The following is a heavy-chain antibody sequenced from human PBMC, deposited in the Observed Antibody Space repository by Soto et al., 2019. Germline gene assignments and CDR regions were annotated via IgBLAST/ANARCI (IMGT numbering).Heavy chain of an antibody. CDR1: GGTFSSYA. D-gene: IGHD3-22*01. CDR2: IIPIFGTA. J-gene: IGHJ4*02. V-gene: IGHV1-69*13. CDR3: ARVIYYDSSGYQNRPKEYYFDY. Sequence: SVKVSCKASGGTFSSYAISWVRQAPGQGLEWMGGIIPIFGTANYAQKFQGRVTITADESTSTAYMELSSLRSEDTAVYYCARVIYYDSSGYQNRPKEYYFDYWGQETLVTVSS.